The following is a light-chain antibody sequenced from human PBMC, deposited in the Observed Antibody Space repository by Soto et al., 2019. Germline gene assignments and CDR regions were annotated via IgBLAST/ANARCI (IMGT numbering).Light chain of an antibody. V-gene: IGLV2-11*01. J-gene: IGLJ1*01. CDR3: CSYAGSYTHV. CDR1: SVDVGAYDF. Sequence: QSVLTQPHSVSGSPGQSVTISCTGTSVDVGAYDFVSWYQQHPGKAPKLLIYVVSGRPSGVPHRFSGSKSGNAASLTISGLQAEDEADYYCCSYAGSYTHVFGTGTKVTVL. CDR2: VVS.